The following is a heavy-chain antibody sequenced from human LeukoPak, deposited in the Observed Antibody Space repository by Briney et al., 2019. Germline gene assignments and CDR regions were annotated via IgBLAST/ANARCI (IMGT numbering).Heavy chain of an antibody. CDR3: ARGRYCSGGSCYGFAALDY. CDR2: ISSSSSSYI. J-gene: IGHJ4*02. CDR1: GYTFSSYS. D-gene: IGHD2-15*01. Sequence: GGSLRLSCAASGYTFSSYSMNWVRQAPGKGLEWVSSISSSSSSYIYYADSVKGRFTISRDNAKNSLYLQMNSLRAEDTAVYYCARGRYCSGGSCYGFAALDYWGQGTLVTVSS. V-gene: IGHV3-21*01.